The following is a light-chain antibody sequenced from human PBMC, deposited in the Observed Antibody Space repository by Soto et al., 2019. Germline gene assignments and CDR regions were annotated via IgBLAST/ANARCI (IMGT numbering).Light chain of an antibody. V-gene: IGKV1-5*03. CDR2: KAS. Sequence: DIQMTQSPSTVSASVGDRVTITCRASQSISSWLAWYQQKPGKAPKLLIQKASSLESGVPSRFSGSAAGTELALASSSLRPDDLATYYCQRYGFFPLTVGGGTKVEIK. CDR3: QRYGFFPLT. CDR1: QSISSW. J-gene: IGKJ4*01.